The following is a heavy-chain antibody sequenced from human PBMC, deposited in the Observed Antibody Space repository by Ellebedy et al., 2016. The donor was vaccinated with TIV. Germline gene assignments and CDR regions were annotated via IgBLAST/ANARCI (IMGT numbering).Heavy chain of an antibody. CDR3: ARGRDYGMDV. CDR2: IKNDGSAT. CDR1: GFTFSGDG. V-gene: IGHV3-74*03. Sequence: GGSLRLXXAASGFTFSGDGMHWVRQAPGMGMFWVSFIKNDGSATKYADSVKGRLTVSRDNAKNTLYLQINSLRAEDTAVYYCARGRDYGMDVWGQGTTVTVSS. J-gene: IGHJ6*02.